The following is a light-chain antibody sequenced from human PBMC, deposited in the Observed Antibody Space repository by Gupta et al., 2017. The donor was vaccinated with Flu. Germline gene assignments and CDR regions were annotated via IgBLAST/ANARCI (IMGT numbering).Light chain of an antibody. V-gene: IGKV4-1*01. J-gene: IGKJ1*01. CDR3: QENYTTRT. CDR1: QSALYSSNNNNY. CDR2: WAS. Sequence: DTVMTQTLHSLSVSLCETATISLKSRQSALYSSNNNNYLDWYKQKPGQPPKLLIEWASKREFGVPDRFSGSGSGTDFTLTSSSLQARDVAVYYWQENYTTRTFGQGTKVEIK.